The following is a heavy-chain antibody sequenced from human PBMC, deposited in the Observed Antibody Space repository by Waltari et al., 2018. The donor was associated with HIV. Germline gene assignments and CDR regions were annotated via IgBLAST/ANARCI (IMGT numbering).Heavy chain of an antibody. Sequence: QVQLVQSGPEVKKPGASVKVSCEASTYIFTIFFIHWVRQAPGQGLEWMGYIDPNNGATNYAPKFQGRVTMTRYTSIKTAYMELSGLTSDDTAVYYCARQYSGFDYRYVTYWGQGTLVTVSS. CDR1: TYIFTIFF. J-gene: IGHJ4*02. CDR2: IDPNNGAT. V-gene: IGHV1-2*02. D-gene: IGHD5-12*01. CDR3: ARQYSGFDYRYVTY.